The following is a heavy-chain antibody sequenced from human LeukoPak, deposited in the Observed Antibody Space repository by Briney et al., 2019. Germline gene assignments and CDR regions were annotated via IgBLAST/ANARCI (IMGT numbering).Heavy chain of an antibody. CDR3: ASGEVGATLFDY. J-gene: IGHJ4*02. CDR1: GFTFSSYS. V-gene: IGHV3-21*01. Sequence: VGSLRLSCAASGFTFSSYSMNWVRQAPGKGLEWVSSISSSSSYIYYADSVKGRFTISRDNAKNSLYLQMNSLRAEDTAVYYCASGEVGATLFDYWGQGTLVTVSS. CDR2: ISSSSSYI. D-gene: IGHD1-26*01.